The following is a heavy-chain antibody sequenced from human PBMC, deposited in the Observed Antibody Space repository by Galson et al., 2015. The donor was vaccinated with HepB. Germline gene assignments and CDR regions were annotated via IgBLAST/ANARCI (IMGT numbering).Heavy chain of an antibody. Sequence: SLRLSCAASGFTFSSYAMSWVRQAPGKGLEWVSVISSSGGNTYYADSVKGRFTISRDNSKNTLYLQMNSLRAEDTAVYYCARSSANWFDPWGQGTLVTVSS. J-gene: IGHJ5*02. CDR1: GFTFSSYA. CDR2: ISSSGGNT. D-gene: IGHD6-6*01. V-gene: IGHV3-23*01. CDR3: ARSSANWFDP.